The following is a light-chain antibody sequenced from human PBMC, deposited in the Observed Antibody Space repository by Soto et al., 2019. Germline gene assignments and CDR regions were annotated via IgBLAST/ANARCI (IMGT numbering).Light chain of an antibody. CDR1: SGDIGDYKY. V-gene: IGLV2-14*01. CDR3: SSYTSTNFVI. Sequence: QSALTQPASVSGSPGQSITISCTGSSGDIGDYKYVSWYKQHPGKAPKLMIYDVSNRPSGVSNRFSGSKSGHTASLTISGLQAEDEADYYCSSYTSTNFVIFGGGTKLTVL. CDR2: DVS. J-gene: IGLJ2*01.